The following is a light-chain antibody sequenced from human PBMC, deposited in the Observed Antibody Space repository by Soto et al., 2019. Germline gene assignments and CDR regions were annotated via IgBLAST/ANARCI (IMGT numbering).Light chain of an antibody. J-gene: IGKJ3*01. V-gene: IGKV3-20*01. CDR3: QHYGTSPFT. CDR1: QTISNNY. Sequence: EIVLTQSPGTLSLSPGERATLSCRASQTISNNYLAWYQQKPGQAPRLLIFGASSRATGIPDRFSGSGSGTDFTLTIRRLEPEDFAVYYCQHYGTSPFTFGPGTKVDIK. CDR2: GAS.